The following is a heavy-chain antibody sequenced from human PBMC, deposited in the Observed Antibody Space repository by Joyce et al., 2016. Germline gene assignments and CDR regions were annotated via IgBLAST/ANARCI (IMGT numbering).Heavy chain of an antibody. D-gene: IGHD3-3*01. J-gene: IGHJ3*02. Sequence: QVHLVVSGGGVVQPGRSLRLSGAASGFTFNQYDIHWVRQAPGKGLDWGAVISYDGSNKNYADSVKDRFTISRDNSKNTLYLQVNSLRPEDTAIYYCARDRTISIFGVGNDAFDIWGQGTMVTVSS. V-gene: IGHV3-30-3*01. CDR3: ARDRTISIFGVGNDAFDI. CDR1: GFTFNQYD. CDR2: ISYDGSNK.